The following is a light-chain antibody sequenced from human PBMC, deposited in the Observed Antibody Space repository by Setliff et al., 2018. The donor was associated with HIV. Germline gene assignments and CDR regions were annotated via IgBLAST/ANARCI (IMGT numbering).Light chain of an antibody. V-gene: IGLV2-23*01. CDR3: CSNTGRNTYV. Sequence: QSALTQPASVSGSPGQSITISCTGTSSDVGRYNLVSWYQQHPGKAPKLMIYQATKRPSGVSNRFSGSTSGNTASLTISGLQAEDEADYYCCSNTGRNTYVFGTGTKVTVL. J-gene: IGLJ1*01. CDR1: SSDVGRYNL. CDR2: QAT.